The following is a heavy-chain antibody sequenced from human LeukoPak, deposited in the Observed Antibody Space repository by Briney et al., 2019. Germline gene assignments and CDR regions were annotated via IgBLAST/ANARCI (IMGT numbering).Heavy chain of an antibody. CDR2: IKQDGSEK. J-gene: IGHJ4*02. Sequence: RGSLRLSCADSGFTLSSSWMSWVRQAPGKGLERVAHIKQDGSEKYNADSVRGGFTLSRDTTKNSLYLQMNGLRAEDTAVYYCARGSSLGCCTNGVGYFDYWGGGTLVSVSS. V-gene: IGHV3-7*01. CDR3: ARGSSLGCCTNGVGYFDY. CDR1: GFTLSSSW. D-gene: IGHD2-8*01.